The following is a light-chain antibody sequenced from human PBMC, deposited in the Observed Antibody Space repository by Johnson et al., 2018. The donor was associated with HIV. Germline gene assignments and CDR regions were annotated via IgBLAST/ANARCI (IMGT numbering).Light chain of an antibody. CDR1: SSDIGNNY. CDR3: GTWDSSLSANYV. V-gene: IGLV1-51*02. CDR2: EIN. J-gene: IGLJ1*01. Sequence: QSFLTQPPSVSAAPGQKVTISCSGSSSDIGNNYVSWYQQPPGTAPNLLIIEINRRPSGIPDRFSGPNSGPSATLATTGLQTGDEADYYCGTWDSSLSANYVFGTGTKVTVL.